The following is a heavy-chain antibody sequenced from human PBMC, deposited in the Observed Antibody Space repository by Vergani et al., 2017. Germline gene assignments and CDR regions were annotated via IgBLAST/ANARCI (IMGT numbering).Heavy chain of an antibody. CDR2: IIPIFGTA. CDR1: VGTFSSYA. J-gene: IGHJ6*02. V-gene: IGHV1-69*13. D-gene: IGHD4-17*01. Sequence: QVQLVQSGAEVKKPGSSVKVSCKASVGTFSSYAISWVRQAPGQGLEWMGRIIPIFGTANYAQKFQGRVTITADESTSTAYMELSSLRSEDTAVYYCARDPGGDYYYYYGMDVWGQGTTVTVSS. CDR3: ARDPGGDYYYYYGMDV.